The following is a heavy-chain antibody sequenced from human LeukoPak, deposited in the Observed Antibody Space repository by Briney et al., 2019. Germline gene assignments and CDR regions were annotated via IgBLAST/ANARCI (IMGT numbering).Heavy chain of an antibody. Sequence: PVKVSCKASLVTFISYAISGVRQAPGQRLEWMGGIIPIFGTANYAQKFQGRVTITADESTSTAYMELSSLRSEDTAVYYCARAGDLKAVTTRVNWFDPWGQGTLVTVSS. CDR1: LVTFISYA. CDR3: ARAGDLKAVTTRVNWFDP. CDR2: IIPIFGTA. J-gene: IGHJ5*02. D-gene: IGHD4-17*01. V-gene: IGHV1-69*13.